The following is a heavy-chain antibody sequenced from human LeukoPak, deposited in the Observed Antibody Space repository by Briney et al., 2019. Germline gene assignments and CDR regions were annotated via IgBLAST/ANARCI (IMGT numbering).Heavy chain of an antibody. CDR1: GYTFTSYA. Sequence: ASVKVSCKASGYTFTSYAMNWVRQAPGQGLEWMGWINTNTGNPTYAQGFTGRFVFSLDTSISTAYLQISSLKAEDTAVYYCARAITVQVRGVMYPGYWGQGTLVTVSS. D-gene: IGHD3-10*01. CDR3: ARAITVQVRGVMYPGY. V-gene: IGHV7-4-1*02. CDR2: INTNTGNP. J-gene: IGHJ4*02.